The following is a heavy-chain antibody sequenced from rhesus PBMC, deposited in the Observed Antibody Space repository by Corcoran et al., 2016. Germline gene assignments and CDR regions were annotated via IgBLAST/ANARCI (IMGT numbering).Heavy chain of an antibody. Sequence: QVQLVQSGAEVKKPGSSVKVSCKASGYTFTDYYMHWVRQAPRQGLEWRGWINPYNGNTKYAQKFQGRVTMTRDTSTSTAYMELSSLRSEDTAVYYCARLNTVTIDYWGQGVLVTVSS. D-gene: IGHD4-23*01. CDR3: ARLNTVTIDY. V-gene: IGHV1S2*01. J-gene: IGHJ4*01. CDR1: GYTFTDYY. CDR2: INPYNGNT.